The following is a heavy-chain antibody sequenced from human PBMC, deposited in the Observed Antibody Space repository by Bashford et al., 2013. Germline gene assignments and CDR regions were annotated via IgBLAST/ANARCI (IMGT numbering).Heavy chain of an antibody. D-gene: IGHD3-3*01. CDR1: GYTFTGYY. Sequence: ASVKVSCKASGYTFTGYYMHWVRQAPGQGLEWMGWINPNSGGTNYAQKFQGRLTFTADESTSTAYMELSSLRSEDTAVYYCARGPPENYDFWTGYLDSWGQGTLVTVSS. CDR2: INPNSGGT. CDR3: ARGPPENYDFWTGYLDS. V-gene: IGHV1-2*02. J-gene: IGHJ4*02.